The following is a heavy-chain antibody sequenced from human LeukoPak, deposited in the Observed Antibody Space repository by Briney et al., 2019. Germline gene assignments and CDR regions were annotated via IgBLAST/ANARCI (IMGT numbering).Heavy chain of an antibody. V-gene: IGHV4-39*07. D-gene: IGHD5-18*01. Sequence: SETLSLTCAVSGGSISSSDYYWDWIRQPPGKGLEWIGSIYYSGSTYYNPSLKSRVTISVDTSKNQFSLKLSSVTAADTAVYYCARDRSKGNSFFDYWGQGTLVTVYS. CDR1: GGSISSSDYY. CDR3: ARDRSKGNSFFDY. CDR2: IYYSGST. J-gene: IGHJ4*02.